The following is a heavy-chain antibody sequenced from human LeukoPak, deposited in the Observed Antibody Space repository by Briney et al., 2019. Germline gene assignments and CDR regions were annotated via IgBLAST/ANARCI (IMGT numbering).Heavy chain of an antibody. CDR1: GGSINDYY. CDR3: ARGYYDSGTYSGYFQH. CDR2: IYYSGST. V-gene: IGHV4-59*01. Sequence: SSETLSLTCTVSGGSINDYYWNWIRQPPGKGLEWIGYIYYSGSTNYNPSLKSRVTISVDTSKTRFSLRLSSVTAADTAVYYCARGYYDSGTYSGYFQHWGQGTLVTVSS. D-gene: IGHD3-10*01. J-gene: IGHJ1*01.